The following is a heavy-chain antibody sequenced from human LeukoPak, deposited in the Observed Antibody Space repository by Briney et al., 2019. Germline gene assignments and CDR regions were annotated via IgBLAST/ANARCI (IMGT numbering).Heavy chain of an antibody. Sequence: ASVKVSCKISGYTFTGYFIHWVRQAPGLGLEWMGWINPSTGGTNYAQMFQGRVTMTRDTSISTAHMELSSLISDDTAVYYCARDQSFYDAGDQRFDYWGQGTLVTVSS. CDR3: ARDQSFYDAGDQRFDY. V-gene: IGHV1-2*02. CDR1: GYTFTGYF. CDR2: INPSTGGT. D-gene: IGHD2/OR15-2a*01. J-gene: IGHJ4*02.